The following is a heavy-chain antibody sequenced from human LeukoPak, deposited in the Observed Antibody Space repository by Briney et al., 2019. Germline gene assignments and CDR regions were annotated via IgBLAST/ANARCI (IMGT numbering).Heavy chain of an antibody. CDR2: MYYGRNS. V-gene: IGHV4-30-4*08. CDR3: ARGRYYGDYIDY. J-gene: IGHJ4*02. CDR1: GVSISSSSYY. Sequence: SETLSLTCTVSGVSISSSSYYWGWIRQPPGKGLEWIGHMYYGRNSNYNPSLKSRLTISIDTPKNQFSLNLSSVTAADTAVYYCARGRYYGDYIDYWGQGTLVTVSS. D-gene: IGHD4-17*01.